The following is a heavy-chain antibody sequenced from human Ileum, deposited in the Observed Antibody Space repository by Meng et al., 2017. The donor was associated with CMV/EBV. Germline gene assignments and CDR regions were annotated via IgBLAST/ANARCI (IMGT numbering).Heavy chain of an antibody. V-gene: IGHV3-74*01. J-gene: IGHJ3*02. D-gene: IGHD3-16*01. CDR3: ARGGPGAFDI. CDR1: GFTFSKHW. Sequence: GGSLRLSCAASGFTFSKHWMHWVRQVPGKVLVWVSYINSEGSHTTYADSVRGRFTISRDNSKNTLYLQMNRLRVEDTADYYCARGGPGAFDIWGQGTMVTVSS. CDR2: INSEGSHT.